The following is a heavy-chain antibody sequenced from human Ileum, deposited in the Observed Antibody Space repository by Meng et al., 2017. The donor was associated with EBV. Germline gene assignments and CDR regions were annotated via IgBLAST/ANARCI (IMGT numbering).Heavy chain of an antibody. CDR3: ARPGYCSGGSCYLGHAEYFQY. CDR1: GYTCTNYG. J-gene: IGHJ1*01. Sequence: QAQLVQAEGEVKKAGASVKVSCKASGYTCTNYGITWVRQAPGQGLEWMGWISAYNGTTNYAQTLQGRVTMPTDTSTSTAYMELGSLRSDDTAVYYCARPGYCSGGSCYLGHAEYFQYWGQGTLVTVSS. V-gene: IGHV1-18*01. D-gene: IGHD2-15*01. CDR2: ISAYNGTT.